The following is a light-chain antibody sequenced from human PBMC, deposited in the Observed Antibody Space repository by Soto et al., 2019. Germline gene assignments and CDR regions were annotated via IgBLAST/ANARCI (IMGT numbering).Light chain of an antibody. V-gene: IGKV1-5*03. J-gene: IGKJ1*01. Sequence: IQMTQSPSTLSASVGDRVTFTCRASQTISTWLAWYQQKPGEAPKLLIYTASTLEVGVPSRFSASGSGTKFTLTINTLQPADFATYYCQQYNSYPWTFGQGTKV. CDR3: QQYNSYPWT. CDR1: QTISTW. CDR2: TAS.